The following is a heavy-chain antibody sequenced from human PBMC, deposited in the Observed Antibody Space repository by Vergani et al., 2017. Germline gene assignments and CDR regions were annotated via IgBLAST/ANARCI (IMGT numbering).Heavy chain of an antibody. J-gene: IGHJ5*02. CDR3: AQETVVVTGMSGYFAT. Sequence: QVQLVQSGAEVKKPGSSVKVSCKASGGTFNSNTVAWVRQAPGQGLEWMGTFNLMFGTPKYAQRFQDRVILTADTPTKIVYMELTRLTSDDTAIYYCAQETVVVTGMSGYFATWGQGTLITVSS. D-gene: IGHD2-21*02. CDR1: GGTFNSNT. CDR2: FNLMFGTP. V-gene: IGHV1-69*08.